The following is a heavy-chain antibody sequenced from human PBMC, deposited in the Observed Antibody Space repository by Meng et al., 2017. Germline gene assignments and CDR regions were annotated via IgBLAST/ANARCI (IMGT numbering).Heavy chain of an antibody. D-gene: IGHD2-15*01. Sequence: GESLKISCVASGFTFGSYAMNWVRQAPGKGLEWVSGISGGGTTTYYADSMTGRFTISTDNSKNTLYLQENSLRVEDTAIYFCAKGLVPPCRGANCYHFDSWGRGTLVTVSS. J-gene: IGHJ4*01. CDR2: ISGGGTTT. CDR1: GFTFGSYA. V-gene: IGHV3-23*01. CDR3: AKGLVPPCRGANCYHFDS.